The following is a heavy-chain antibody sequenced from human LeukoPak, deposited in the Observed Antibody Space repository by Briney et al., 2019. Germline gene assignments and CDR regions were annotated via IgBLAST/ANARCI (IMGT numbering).Heavy chain of an antibody. CDR1: GLTVSSEY. J-gene: IGHJ4*02. CDR3: VRDPFDY. Sequence: GGSLRLSCAAYGLTVSSEYLAWVRQAPGKGLEWVAIINRDGSHKEYVDSVKGRFTISRDNSKNMVFLQMNSLRAEDTAVYYCVRDPFDYWGQGTLV. CDR2: INRDGSHK. V-gene: IGHV3-7*05.